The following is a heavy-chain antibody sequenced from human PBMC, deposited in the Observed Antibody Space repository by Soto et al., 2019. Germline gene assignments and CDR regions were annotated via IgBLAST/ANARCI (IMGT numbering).Heavy chain of an antibody. CDR3: AGVEDEGGSFYV. J-gene: IGHJ4*02. CDR2: ISYDGFNR. CDR1: GFTFGSYA. D-gene: IGHD1-26*01. V-gene: IGHV3-30*01. Sequence: GGSLRLSFAASGFTFGSYAMHWVRQAPGGALEWVAVISYDGFNRYYAESVKGRFTISRDNSKNTLYLQMDNLKPDDADVYFCAGVEDEGGSFYVWGQGTLVTVSS.